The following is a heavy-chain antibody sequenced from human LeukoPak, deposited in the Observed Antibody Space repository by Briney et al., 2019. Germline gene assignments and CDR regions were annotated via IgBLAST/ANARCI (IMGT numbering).Heavy chain of an antibody. CDR3: ARHFRVGYCSGGSCSQIDY. CDR2: ISYSGST. Sequence: PSETLSLTCTVSGGSINSGSYYWGWIRQPPGMGLEWIGTISYSGSTYYDPSLKSRVTISVDTSKNQFSLKLSSVTAADTAVYYCARHFRVGYCSGGSCSQIDYWGQGTLVTVSS. CDR1: GGSINSGSYY. D-gene: IGHD2-15*01. V-gene: IGHV4-39*01. J-gene: IGHJ4*02.